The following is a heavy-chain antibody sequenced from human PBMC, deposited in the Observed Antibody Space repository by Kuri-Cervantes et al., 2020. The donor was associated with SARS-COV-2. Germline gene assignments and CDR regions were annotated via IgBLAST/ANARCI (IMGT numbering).Heavy chain of an antibody. V-gene: IGHV3-30*18. D-gene: IGHD3-9*01. Sequence: LSLTCVASGFTFSNYVIHWVRQAPGKGLEWVSLISYEGSIQSYADSVKGRFTVSKDNSKNTVYLQMNSLTTGDTAVYYCAKSRGPLHLSRYFSILDPWGQGTLVTVSS. CDR1: GFTFSNYV. CDR2: ISYEGSIQ. CDR3: AKSRGPLHLSRYFSILDP. J-gene: IGHJ5*01.